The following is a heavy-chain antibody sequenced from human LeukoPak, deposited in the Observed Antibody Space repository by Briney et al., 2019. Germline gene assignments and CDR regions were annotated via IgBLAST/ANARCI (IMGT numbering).Heavy chain of an antibody. Sequence: SETLSLTCAVYGGSFSGYYWSWIRQPPGKGLEWIGSIFHSGSTYYNPSLKSRVTISVDTSKNQFTLKLSSVTAADTAVYYCARTASGSYAGVDPWGQGTLVTVSS. CDR3: ARTASGSYAGVDP. J-gene: IGHJ5*02. D-gene: IGHD1-26*01. CDR2: IFHSGST. CDR1: GGSFSGYY. V-gene: IGHV4-34*12.